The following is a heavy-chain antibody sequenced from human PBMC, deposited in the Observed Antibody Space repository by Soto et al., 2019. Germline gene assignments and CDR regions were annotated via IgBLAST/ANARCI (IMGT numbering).Heavy chain of an antibody. CDR2: ISAYNGNT. V-gene: IGHV1-18*01. CDR1: GYTFTSYG. D-gene: IGHD4-17*01. Sequence: ASVKVSCKASGYTFTSYGISWVRQAPGQGLEWMGWISAYNGNTNYAQKLQGRVTMTTDTSTSTAYMELRSLRSDDTAVYYCARGLTVTKGYYYYGMDVWGQGTTHTVSS. CDR3: ARGLTVTKGYYYYGMDV. J-gene: IGHJ6*01.